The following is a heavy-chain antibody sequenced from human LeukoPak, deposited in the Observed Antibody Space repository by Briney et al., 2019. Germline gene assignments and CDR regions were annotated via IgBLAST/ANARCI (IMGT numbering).Heavy chain of an antibody. CDR1: GFTVSTSV. CDR2: ISFDGIKK. V-gene: IGHV3-33*08. J-gene: IGHJ4*02. D-gene: IGHD2-2*01. Sequence: GGSLRLSCAASGFTVSTSVMHWVRQAPGKGLDWVAIISFDGIKKYYTDSVKGRFTISRDNAKNSLYLQMNSLRAEDTAVYYCVRGCSSTSCYPFDYWGQGTLVTVSS. CDR3: VRGCSSTSCYPFDY.